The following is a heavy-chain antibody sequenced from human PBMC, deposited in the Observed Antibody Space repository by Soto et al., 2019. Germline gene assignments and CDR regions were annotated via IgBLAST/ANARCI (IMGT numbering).Heavy chain of an antibody. CDR3: ARETDYDYVWGSYRPLGY. Sequence: ASVKVSCKASGYTFTSYYMHWVRQAPGQGLEWMGIINPSGGSTSYAQKFQGRVTMTRDTSTSTVYTELSSLRSEDTAVYYCARETDYDYVWGSYRPLGYWGQGTLVTVSS. CDR1: GYTFTSYY. D-gene: IGHD3-16*02. J-gene: IGHJ4*02. CDR2: INPSGGST. V-gene: IGHV1-46*01.